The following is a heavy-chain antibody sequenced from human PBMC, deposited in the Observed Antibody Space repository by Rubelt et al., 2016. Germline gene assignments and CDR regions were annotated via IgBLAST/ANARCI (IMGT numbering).Heavy chain of an antibody. CDR3: ARHSSGYYYCPDY. J-gene: IGHJ4*02. V-gene: IGHV3-7*05. Sequence: GGVVQPGRSLRLSCAASGFTFSSYAMHWVRQAPGKGLEWVANIKQDGSEKYYVDSVKGRFTISRDNAKNSLYLQMNSLRAEDTAVYYCARHSSGYYYCPDYWGQGTLVTVSS. CDR1: GFTFSSYA. CDR2: IKQDGSEK. D-gene: IGHD3-22*01.